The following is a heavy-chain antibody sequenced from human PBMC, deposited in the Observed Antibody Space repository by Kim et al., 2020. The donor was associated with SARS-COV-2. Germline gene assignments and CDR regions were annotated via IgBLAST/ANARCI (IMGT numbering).Heavy chain of an antibody. D-gene: IGHD5-18*01. CDR2: ISSSSSYT. CDR1: GFTFSDYY. J-gene: IGHJ3*02. CDR3: ARAPCGGYSYGCAFDI. Sequence: GGSLRLSCAASGFTFSDYYMSWIRQAPGKGLEWVSYISSSSSYTNYADSVKGRFTISRDNAKNSLYLQMNSLRAEDTAVYYCARAPCGGYSYGCAFDIWGQGTMVTVSS. V-gene: IGHV3-11*05.